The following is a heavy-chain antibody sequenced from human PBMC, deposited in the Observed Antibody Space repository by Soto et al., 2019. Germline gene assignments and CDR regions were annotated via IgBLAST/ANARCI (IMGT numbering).Heavy chain of an antibody. J-gene: IGHJ4*02. V-gene: IGHV1-18*01. CDR1: GYTFTMSG. CDR3: AREDYYYDSSGNGGTEFDS. CDR2: ISPYKGNT. Sequence: QVQLVQSGAEVKRPGASVMVSCKASGYTFTMSGISWVRQAPGQGLEWLGWISPYKGNTDYAQKVKGRATLTRDTSTSTVSMELRRLRPDDTAVYYCAREDYYYDSSGNGGTEFDSWGQGTLVTVAA. D-gene: IGHD3-22*01.